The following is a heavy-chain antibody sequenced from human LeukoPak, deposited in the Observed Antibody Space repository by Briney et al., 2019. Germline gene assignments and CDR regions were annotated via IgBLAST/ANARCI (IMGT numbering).Heavy chain of an antibody. D-gene: IGHD2-15*01. CDR1: GFTFSSHC. J-gene: IGHJ4*02. Sequence: GGSLRLSCEASGFTFSSHCMSWVRQAPGKGLEWVSSTTAGSSYIDYTPSVEGRFTISRDNSKNSLFLHMNSLRAEDTALYYCARVGVSATNTPAFDYWGQGTLVTVSS. V-gene: IGHV3-21*01. CDR2: TTAGSSYI. CDR3: ARVGVSATNTPAFDY.